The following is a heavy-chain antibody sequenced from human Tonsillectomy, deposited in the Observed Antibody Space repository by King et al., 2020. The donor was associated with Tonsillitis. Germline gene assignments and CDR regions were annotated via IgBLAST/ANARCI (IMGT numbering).Heavy chain of an antibody. CDR3: AKGRGGRGGEALDI. CDR2: ISGSGDNT. D-gene: IGHD3-10*01. J-gene: IGHJ3*02. Sequence: VQLVESGGGLVHPGGSLRLSCTASGFTFTSYAMTWVRQAPGKGLEWVSAISGSGDNTYYANSVKGRFSISRDNSKNTLYLQMNSLRAEDTAVYYCAKGRGGRGGEALDIWGQGTMVTVSS. V-gene: IGHV3-23*04. CDR1: GFTFTSYA.